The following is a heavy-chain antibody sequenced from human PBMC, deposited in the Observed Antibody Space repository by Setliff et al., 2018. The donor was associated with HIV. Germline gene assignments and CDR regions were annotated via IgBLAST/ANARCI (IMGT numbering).Heavy chain of an antibody. D-gene: IGHD3-10*01. J-gene: IGHJ6*03. V-gene: IGHV4-39*01. CDR2: IYYNGST. CDR1: GGSISSSSYY. Sequence: SQTLSLTCTVSGGSISSSSYYWGWVRQPPGKGLEWIGNIYYNGSTYSTPSLKSRVTISVDTSKNQFSLKLSSVTAADTAMYYCARRGGLVRGVITYYYMDVWGIGTTVTVSS. CDR3: ARRGGLVRGVITYYYMDV.